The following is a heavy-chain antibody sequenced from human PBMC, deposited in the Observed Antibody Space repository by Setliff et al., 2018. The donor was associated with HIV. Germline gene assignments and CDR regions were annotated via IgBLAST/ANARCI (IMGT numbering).Heavy chain of an antibody. Sequence: ASVKVSCKASGYTFTSYGISWVRQAPGQGLEWMGWISAYNGNTYYAQKLQGRVTMTTDTSTSTAYMELMSLRSDDTAVYYCARLVAAAGKTGWFDPWGQGTLVTVSS. V-gene: IGHV1-18*01. CDR2: ISAYNGNT. CDR1: GYTFTSYG. J-gene: IGHJ5*02. CDR3: ARLVAAAGKTGWFDP. D-gene: IGHD6-13*01.